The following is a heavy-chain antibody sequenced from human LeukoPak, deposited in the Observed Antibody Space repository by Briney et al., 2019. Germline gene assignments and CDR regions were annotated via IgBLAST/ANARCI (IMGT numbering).Heavy chain of an antibody. CDR2: IRYDGSNK. V-gene: IGHV3-30*02. J-gene: IGHJ4*02. CDR1: GFTFSSYG. Sequence: GGSLRLSCAASGFTFSSYGMHWVRQAPGKGLEWVAFIRYDGSNKYYADSVKGRFTISRDNSKNTLYLQMNSLRAEDTAVYYCAKGDDSSGYRYSTFFDYWGQGTLVTVSS. D-gene: IGHD3-22*01. CDR3: AKGDDSSGYRYSTFFDY.